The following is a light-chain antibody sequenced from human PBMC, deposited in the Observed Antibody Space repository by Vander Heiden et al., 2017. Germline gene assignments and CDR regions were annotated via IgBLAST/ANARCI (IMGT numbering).Light chain of an antibody. J-gene: IGLJ2*01. CDR3: LLSYNGVGV. CDR2: DTN. CDR1: PGPVTRTHY. V-gene: IGLV7-46*01. Sequence: QAVVTQEPSLPLSPGGPVILPSDSRPGPVTRTHYPYWFQQKPGQAPRTRIYDTNNKHSWTPARFSGVLLGGKADMTLSGAQAEEEAEDHCLLSYNGVGVFGGGTKLTVL.